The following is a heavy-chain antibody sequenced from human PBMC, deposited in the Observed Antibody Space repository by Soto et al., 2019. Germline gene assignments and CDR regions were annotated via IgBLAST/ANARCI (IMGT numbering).Heavy chain of an antibody. CDR3: ASVVVVPAAIDYYMDV. CDR1: GGSFSGYY. V-gene: IGHV4-34*01. D-gene: IGHD2-2*01. Sequence: SETLSLTCAVYGGSFSGYYLSLIRQPPGKGLEWIGEINHSGSTNYNPSLKSRVTISVDTSKNQFSLKLSSVTAADTAVYYCASVVVVPAAIDYYMDVRGKGTTVTVSS. CDR2: INHSGST. J-gene: IGHJ6*03.